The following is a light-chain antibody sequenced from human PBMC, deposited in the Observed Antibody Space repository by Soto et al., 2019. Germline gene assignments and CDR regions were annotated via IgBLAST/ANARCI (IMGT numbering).Light chain of an antibody. CDR2: SAS. J-gene: IGKJ4*01. CDR3: QQLSTYPST. Sequence: DIQMTQSPASLSVSVGDRVTITCRASQSINNYLNWYLQRPGQAPKLLIRSASTLQRGVPSRFSGSGSRTEFTLTIADLQPDDFGTYYCQQLSTYPSTFGGGTKVDIK. V-gene: IGKV1-39*01. CDR1: QSINNY.